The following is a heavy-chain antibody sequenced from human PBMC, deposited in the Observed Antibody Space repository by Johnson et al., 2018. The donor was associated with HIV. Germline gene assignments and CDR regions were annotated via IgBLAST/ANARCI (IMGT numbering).Heavy chain of an antibody. J-gene: IGHJ3*02. D-gene: IGHD2-21*02. Sequence: SGGGVAQPGRSLRLSCAASGFTFSSYAMHWVRQAPGKGLEWVAVISYDGSNKYYADSVKGRFTISRDNSKNTLYLQMNSLRAEDTAVYYCTPEGGQNCGGDCYPDAFEIWGQGTMVTVSS. CDR3: TPEGGQNCGGDCYPDAFEI. CDR1: GFTFSSYA. CDR2: ISYDGSNK. V-gene: IGHV3-30-3*01.